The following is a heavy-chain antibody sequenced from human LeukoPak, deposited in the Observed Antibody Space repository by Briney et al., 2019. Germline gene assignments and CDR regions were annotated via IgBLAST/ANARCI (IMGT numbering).Heavy chain of an antibody. Sequence: PSETLSLTCAVSGGSISSGGYSWSWIRQPPGKGLEWIGYIYHSGSTYYNPSLKSRVTISVDRSKNQFSLKLSSTTAADTAVYYCARAPVATPSEFDYWGQGTLVTVSS. V-gene: IGHV4-30-2*01. CDR2: IYHSGST. CDR3: ARAPVATPSEFDY. J-gene: IGHJ4*02. CDR1: GGSISSGGYS. D-gene: IGHD5-12*01.